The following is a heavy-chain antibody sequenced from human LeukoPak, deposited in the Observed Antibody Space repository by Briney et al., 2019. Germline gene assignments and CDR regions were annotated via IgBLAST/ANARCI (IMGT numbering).Heavy chain of an antibody. CDR1: GGTFSSYA. J-gene: IGHJ5*02. CDR2: IIPIFGTA. Sequence: GSSVKVSCKASGGTFSSYAISWVRQAPGQGLEWMGGIIPIFGTANYAQKFQGRVTITTDESTSTAYMALSSLRSEDTAVYYCAREWAPKPQGYCSGGSCFTPAWFDPWGQGTLVTVSS. V-gene: IGHV1-69*05. D-gene: IGHD2-15*01. CDR3: AREWAPKPQGYCSGGSCFTPAWFDP.